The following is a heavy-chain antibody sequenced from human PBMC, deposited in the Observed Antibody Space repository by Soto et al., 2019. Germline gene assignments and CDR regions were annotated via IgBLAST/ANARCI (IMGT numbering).Heavy chain of an antibody. D-gene: IGHD2-15*01. Sequence: GGSLRLSCTASGFSFSSYTMNWVRQAPGKRLQWVASITNRGTHTYSADSVKGRFTISRDNDKNSLYLQMNNLRAEDTATYYCARAHEVAWFDSWGLGTLVTVSS. V-gene: IGHV3-21*06. CDR3: ARAHEVAWFDS. CDR2: ITNRGTHT. J-gene: IGHJ5*01. CDR1: GFSFSSYT.